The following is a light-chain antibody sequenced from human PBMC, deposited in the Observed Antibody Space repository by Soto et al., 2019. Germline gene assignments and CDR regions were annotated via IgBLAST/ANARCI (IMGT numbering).Light chain of an antibody. CDR1: QVIRND. CDR2: VAS. J-gene: IGKJ4*01. CDR3: LQNYNSPLT. V-gene: IGKV1-6*01. Sequence: PMTQSPSSVSATVGARATITCRASQVIRNDLTWYQQKPGRDPKLLIYVASNLASGVPARFSGSGSGTDFTLTISSLQPEDFATYYCLQNYNSPLTFGGGTNVDI.